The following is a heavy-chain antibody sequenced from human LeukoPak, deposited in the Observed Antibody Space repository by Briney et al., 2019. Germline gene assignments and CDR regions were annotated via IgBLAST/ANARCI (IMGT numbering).Heavy chain of an antibody. V-gene: IGHV4-34*01. J-gene: IGHJ4*02. Sequence: SETLSLTCAVYGGSFSGYYWSWIRQPPGKGLEWIGEINHSGSTNYNPSLKSRVTISVDTSKNQFSLKLSSVTAADTAVYYCARRTRILYFNRWGQGTLVTVS. CDR1: GGSFSGYY. D-gene: IGHD2-8*01. CDR3: ARRTRILYFNR. CDR2: INHSGST.